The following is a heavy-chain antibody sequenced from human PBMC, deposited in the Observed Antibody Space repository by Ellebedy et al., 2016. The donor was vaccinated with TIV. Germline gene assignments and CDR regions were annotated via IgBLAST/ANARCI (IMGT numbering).Heavy chain of an antibody. CDR3: ARLGRFGESMPPYYYFPMDV. CDR1: GGTFTNHA. CDR2: IIATVGSA. V-gene: IGHV1-69*13. D-gene: IGHD3-10*01. Sequence: ASVEVSCKASGGTFTNHAISWVRLAPGQGPEWMGGIIATVGSADYAQSFQGRLTITADESTSIAHMELSSLRSEDTAVYYCARLGRFGESMPPYYYFPMDVWGQGTTVTVSS. J-gene: IGHJ6*02.